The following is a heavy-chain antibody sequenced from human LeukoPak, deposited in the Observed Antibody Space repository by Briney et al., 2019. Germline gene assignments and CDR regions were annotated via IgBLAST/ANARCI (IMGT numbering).Heavy chain of an antibody. Sequence: PGGSLRLSCAASGFTFDDYAMHWVRQAPGKGLEWVSGISWNSGSIGYADSVKGRFTISRDNAKNSLYLQMNSLRAEDTALYYCAKSRYRGYNRGYCFDYWGQGTLVTVSS. CDR1: GFTFDDYA. D-gene: IGHD5-24*01. CDR3: AKSRYRGYNRGYCFDY. V-gene: IGHV3-9*01. CDR2: ISWNSGSI. J-gene: IGHJ4*02.